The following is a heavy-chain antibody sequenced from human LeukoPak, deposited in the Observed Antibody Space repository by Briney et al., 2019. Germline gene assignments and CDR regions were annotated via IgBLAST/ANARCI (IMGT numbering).Heavy chain of an antibody. CDR1: GFTFSGYG. D-gene: IGHD6-19*01. V-gene: IGHV3-21*01. CDR3: ARGGIAVAVRGDWFDP. CDR2: ISSSSSYI. J-gene: IGHJ5*02. Sequence: GGSLRLSCAASGFTFSGYGMHWVRQAPGKGLEWVSSISSSSSYIYYADSVKGRFTISRDNAKNSLYLQMNSLRAEDTAVYYCARGGIAVAVRGDWFDPWGQGTLVTVSS.